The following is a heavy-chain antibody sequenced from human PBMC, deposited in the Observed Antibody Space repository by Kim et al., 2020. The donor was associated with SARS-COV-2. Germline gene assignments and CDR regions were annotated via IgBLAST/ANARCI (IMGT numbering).Heavy chain of an antibody. V-gene: IGHV3-64D*09. Sequence: TQYADSVRGRFTISRDHAKNTLHLQMSSRRPEDTAVYYWVRGQRYQPYDYWGQGTLVIVSS. D-gene: IGHD1-26*01. J-gene: IGHJ4*02. CDR3: VRGQRYQPYDY. CDR2: T.